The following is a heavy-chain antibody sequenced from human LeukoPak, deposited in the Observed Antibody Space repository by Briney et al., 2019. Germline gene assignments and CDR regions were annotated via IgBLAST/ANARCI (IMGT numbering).Heavy chain of an antibody. CDR2: INTNTGNP. V-gene: IGHV7-4-1*02. D-gene: IGHD5-18*01. CDR3: AMAYSYGSGANDY. CDR1: GYNFTTYP. Sequence: GASVKVSCKASGYNFTTYPMNWARQAPGQGLEWMGWINTNTGNPTYDQGFTGRFVFSLDTSVSTAYLQISSLKAEDTAFYYCAMAYSYGSGANDYWGQGTLVTVSS. J-gene: IGHJ4*02.